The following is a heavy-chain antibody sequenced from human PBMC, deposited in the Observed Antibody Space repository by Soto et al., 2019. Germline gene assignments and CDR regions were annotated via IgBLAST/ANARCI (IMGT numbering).Heavy chain of an antibody. J-gene: IGHJ6*02. D-gene: IGHD6-13*01. Sequence: ASVKVSCKASGYTFTGYYMHWVRQAPGQGLEWMGWINPNSGGTNYAQKIQGWVTMTRDTSISTAYMELSRLRSDDTAVYYCARVFFYSPRPTKHFYYYYYGMDVWGQGTTVTVSS. CDR1: GYTFTGYY. V-gene: IGHV1-2*04. CDR3: ARVFFYSPRPTKHFYYYYYGMDV. CDR2: INPNSGGT.